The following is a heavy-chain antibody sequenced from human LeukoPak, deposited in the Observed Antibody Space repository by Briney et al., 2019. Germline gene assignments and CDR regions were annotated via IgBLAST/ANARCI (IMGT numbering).Heavy chain of an antibody. D-gene: IGHD3-10*01. CDR1: GFTFTNYW. Sequence: GGSLRLSCAASGFTFTNYWMSWVRQAPGKGLELVANIKQDRSEKYYVDSVKGRFTISRDNAKNSLYLQMNSLRAEDTAVYYCAREALYGSGSYYNFFGLFGADPFDIWGQGTMVTVSS. V-gene: IGHV3-7*01. CDR2: IKQDRSEK. J-gene: IGHJ3*02. CDR3: AREALYGSGSYYNFFGLFGADPFDI.